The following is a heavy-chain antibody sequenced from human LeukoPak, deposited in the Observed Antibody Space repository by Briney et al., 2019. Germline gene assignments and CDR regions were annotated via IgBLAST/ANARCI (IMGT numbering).Heavy chain of an antibody. J-gene: IGHJ4*02. Sequence: GGSLRLSCAASGFTFSSYAMSWVRQAPGKGLEWVSAISVSGGSTYYAVSVKGRFTISRENSKNMLYLQMNSLIAEDTAVYYCAKDLRYGDRDYWGQGTLVTVSS. V-gene: IGHV3-23*01. D-gene: IGHD4-17*01. CDR3: AKDLRYGDRDY. CDR2: ISVSGGST. CDR1: GFTFSSYA.